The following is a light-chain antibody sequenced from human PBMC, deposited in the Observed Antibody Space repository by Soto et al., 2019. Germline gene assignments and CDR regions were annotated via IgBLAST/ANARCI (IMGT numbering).Light chain of an antibody. CDR3: QQYGSSPFT. CDR1: QSVSSSY. J-gene: IGKJ3*01. V-gene: IGKV3-20*01. Sequence: EIVLTQSPGTLSLSPGERATLSCRASQSVSSSYLAWYQQKPGQAPRLLIYGASSRATGIPDRFSGSGSGTDFTLTISGLEPEDFAVNYCQQYGSSPFTFGSGTKVDIK. CDR2: GAS.